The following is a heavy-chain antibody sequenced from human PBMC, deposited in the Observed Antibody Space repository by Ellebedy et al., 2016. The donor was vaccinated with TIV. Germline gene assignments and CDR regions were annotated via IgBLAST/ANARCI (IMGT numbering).Heavy chain of an antibody. CDR2: ISNSGDTT. V-gene: IGHV3-23*01. J-gene: IGHJ4*02. Sequence: PGGSLRFSCAASGFTFSCCAMSWVRQTPGKGLEWVSVISNSGDTTYADYVKGRFTISRDNSKDTLFLQMNSLRAEDTGVYYCAKLAGISSWYAEYWGQGTLVTVSS. CDR3: AKLAGISSWYAEY. D-gene: IGHD6-13*01. CDR1: GFTFSCCA.